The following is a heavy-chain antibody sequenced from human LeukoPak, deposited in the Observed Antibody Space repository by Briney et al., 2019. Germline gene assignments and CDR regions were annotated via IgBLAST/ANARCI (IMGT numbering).Heavy chain of an antibody. Sequence: GGSLRLSCAASGFTFSSYAMSWVRQAPGKGLEWVSAISGSGGSTYYADSVKGRFTISRDNSKNTLYLQMNSLRAEDTAVYYCAKDIRYFDWLYYPFDYWGQGTLVTVSS. V-gene: IGHV3-23*01. CDR3: AKDIRYFDWLYYPFDY. D-gene: IGHD3-9*01. CDR1: GFTFSSYA. CDR2: ISGSGGST. J-gene: IGHJ4*02.